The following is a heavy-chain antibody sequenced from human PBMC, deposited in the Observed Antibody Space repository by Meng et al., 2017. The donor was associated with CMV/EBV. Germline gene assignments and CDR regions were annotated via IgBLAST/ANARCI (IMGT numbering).Heavy chain of an antibody. CDR2: ISSSSSTI. V-gene: IGHV3-48*04. CDR1: GFTFSSYS. Sequence: GGSLRLSCAASGFTFSSYSMNWVRQAPGKGLEWVSYISSSSSTIYYADSVKGRFTISRDNAKNSLYLQMNSLRAEDTAVYYCARDLKCSSTSCYYGMDVWGQGTTVTVSS. D-gene: IGHD2-2*01. J-gene: IGHJ6*02. CDR3: ARDLKCSSTSCYYGMDV.